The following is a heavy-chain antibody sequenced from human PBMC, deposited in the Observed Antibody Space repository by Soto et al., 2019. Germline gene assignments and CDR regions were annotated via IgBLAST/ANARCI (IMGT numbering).Heavy chain of an antibody. CDR2: IYYSGST. D-gene: IGHD5-18*01. Sequence: SPTLSLPCTVSGGSISSYYWSWIRQPPGKGLEWIGYIYYSGSTNYNPSLKSRVTISVDTSKNQFSLKLSSVTAADTAVYYCARVHVDTAMVFFDYWGQGTLVTVSS. CDR1: GGSISSYY. V-gene: IGHV4-59*01. J-gene: IGHJ4*02. CDR3: ARVHVDTAMVFFDY.